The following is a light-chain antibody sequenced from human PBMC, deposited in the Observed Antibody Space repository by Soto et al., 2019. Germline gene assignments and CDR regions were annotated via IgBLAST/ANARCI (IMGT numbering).Light chain of an antibody. V-gene: IGKV1-9*01. Sequence: DIQLTQSPSFLSASVGDRVTITCRASQGINNYLAWYQQKPGKAPNLLIYVASTLQSGVPSRFSGGGSGTEFTLTISSLQPEDLGTYYCQQLFSFPPTFGQGTRLEIK. CDR2: VAS. CDR3: QQLFSFPPT. CDR1: QGINNY. J-gene: IGKJ5*01.